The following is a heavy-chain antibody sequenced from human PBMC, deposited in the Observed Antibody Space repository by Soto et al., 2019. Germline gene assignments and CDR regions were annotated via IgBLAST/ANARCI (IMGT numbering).Heavy chain of an antibody. D-gene: IGHD3-3*01. CDR3: ARSFYDFWSGPTLNYGMDV. Sequence: SETLSLTCSVSGGSISNGGYYWSWIRQPPGKGLEWIGYIYYSGSTNYNPSLKSRVTISVDTSKNQFSLKLSSVTAADTAVYYCARSFYDFWSGPTLNYGMDVWGQGTTVTVSS. J-gene: IGHJ6*02. CDR2: IYYSGST. V-gene: IGHV4-61*08. CDR1: GGSISNGGYY.